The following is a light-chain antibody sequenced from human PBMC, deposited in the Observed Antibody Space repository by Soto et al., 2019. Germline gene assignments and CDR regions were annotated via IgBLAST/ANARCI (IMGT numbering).Light chain of an antibody. Sequence: EIVMTQAPATLSVSPWERATLSCRASQSVSSNLAWYQQKPGQAPRLLIYGASTRATGIPARFSGSGSGTEFTLTISCLQSEELAVYYCQKYTNWPYTFGGGTKAEIK. CDR1: QSVSSN. J-gene: IGKJ4*01. CDR2: GAS. V-gene: IGKV3-15*01. CDR3: QKYTNWPYT.